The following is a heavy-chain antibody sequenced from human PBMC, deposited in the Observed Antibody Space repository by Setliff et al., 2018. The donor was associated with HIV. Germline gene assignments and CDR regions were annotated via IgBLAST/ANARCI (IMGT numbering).Heavy chain of an antibody. CDR1: GYTFSSYG. CDR2: ISGYNGNK. D-gene: IGHD6-19*01. V-gene: IGHV1-18*01. Sequence: ASVKVSCKASGYTFSSYGISWVRQAPGQGLEWMGWISGYNGNKKYVQKLQGRVTMTTDTSTRTVYMELRSLRHDDTAEYFCARGPYRSAWFSGGHDAFDVWGQGTMVTVSS. J-gene: IGHJ3*01. CDR3: ARGPYRSAWFSGGHDAFDV.